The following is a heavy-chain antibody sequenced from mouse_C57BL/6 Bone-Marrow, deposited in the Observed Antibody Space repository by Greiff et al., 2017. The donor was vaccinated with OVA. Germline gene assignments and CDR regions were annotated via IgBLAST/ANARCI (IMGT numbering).Heavy chain of an antibody. CDR1: GYTFTDYY. J-gene: IGHJ4*01. CDR3: AGGYAMDY. CDR2: INPNNGGT. V-gene: IGHV1-26*01. Sequence: EVKLQQSGPELVKPGASVTISCKASGYTFTDYYMNWVKQSHGKSLEWIGDINPNNGGTSYNQKFKGKATLTVDKSSSTAYMELRSLTSEDSAVYYCAGGYAMDYWGQGTSVTVSS.